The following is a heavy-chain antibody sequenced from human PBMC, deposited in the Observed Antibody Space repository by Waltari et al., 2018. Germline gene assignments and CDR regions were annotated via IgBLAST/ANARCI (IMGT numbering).Heavy chain of an antibody. D-gene: IGHD3-10*01. CDR3: ARDKLSIGSGSHSLDWYFDL. Sequence: QVQLVESGGGVVQPGRSLSLSCAASGFPFSSYGMHWVRQAPGQGMEWVAVIWYDGSNKYYADSVKGRFTISRDNSKNTLYLQMNSLRAEDTAVYYCARDKLSIGSGSHSLDWYFDLWGRGTLVTVSS. J-gene: IGHJ2*01. CDR1: GFPFSSYG. CDR2: IWYDGSNK. V-gene: IGHV3-33*01.